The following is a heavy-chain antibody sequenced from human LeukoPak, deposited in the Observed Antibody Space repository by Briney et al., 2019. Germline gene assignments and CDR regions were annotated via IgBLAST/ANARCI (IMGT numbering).Heavy chain of an antibody. V-gene: IGHV4-39*07. D-gene: IGHD3-3*01. Sequence: KPSETLSLTCTVSGVSISSSNSYWGWIRQPPGKGLEWIGSIYHSGSTYYNPSLKSRVTISVDTSKNQFSLKLSSVTAADTAVYYCARDFGFWSGYSSFDYWGQGTLVTVSS. CDR1: GVSISSSNSY. J-gene: IGHJ4*02. CDR2: IYHSGST. CDR3: ARDFGFWSGYSSFDY.